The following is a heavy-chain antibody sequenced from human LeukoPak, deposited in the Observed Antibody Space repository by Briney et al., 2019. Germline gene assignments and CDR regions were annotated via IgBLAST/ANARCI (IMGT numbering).Heavy chain of an antibody. CDR2: INSDGSTT. V-gene: IGHV3-74*01. J-gene: IGHJ4*02. Sequence: GGSLRLSCAASGSAVSVFWMHWVRQAPGKGLVWVSHINSDGSTTNYADSVKGRFTISRDNSKNTLYLQMNSLRADDTAVYYCAKQDIRSSGWYNWGQGTLVTVSS. CDR1: GSAVSVFW. CDR3: AKQDIRSSGWYN. D-gene: IGHD6-13*01.